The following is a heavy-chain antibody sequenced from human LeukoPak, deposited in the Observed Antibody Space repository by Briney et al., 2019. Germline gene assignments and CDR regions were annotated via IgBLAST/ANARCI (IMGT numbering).Heavy chain of an antibody. D-gene: IGHD2-2*01. Sequence: PSETLSLTCTVSGDSISSGDYYWSWIRQPAGKGLEWIGRISSSGSTNYNPSLKSRVTISVDTSKNQFSLKLSSVTAADTAVYYCARDYCSNTSCSPDAAFDIWGQGTMVTVSS. CDR3: ARDYCSNTSCSPDAAFDI. J-gene: IGHJ3*02. CDR1: GDSISSGDYY. CDR2: ISSSGST. V-gene: IGHV4-61*02.